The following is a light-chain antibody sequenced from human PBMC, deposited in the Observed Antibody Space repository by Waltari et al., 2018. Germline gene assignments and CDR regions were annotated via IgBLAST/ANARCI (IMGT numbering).Light chain of an antibody. CDR2: YVS. J-gene: IGLJ3*02. V-gene: IGLV2-11*01. CDR1: TSDVGGYYF. CDR3: CSHGGFDTFWV. Sequence: QSALTQPRSVSGSPGQSVTLSCTGTTSDVGGYYFVSWYQQHPGTAPKLIIYYVSQRPSGVPDRFSGSKSGNTASLTITGLRDDDEAEYFCCSHGGFDTFWVFGGGTKVIVL.